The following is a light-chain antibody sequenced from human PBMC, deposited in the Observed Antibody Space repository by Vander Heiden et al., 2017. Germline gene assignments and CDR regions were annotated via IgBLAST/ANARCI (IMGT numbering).Light chain of an antibody. V-gene: IGKV4-1*01. CDR2: WAS. CDR3: QQYYTTLT. J-gene: IGKJ5*01. Sequence: DLVMPPSPASLAVSLGARAPLPGTSSQSVLYSSNNKNYLAWYRQKPGQPPELLIYWASTRESGVPDRFSGSGSGTDFTLTISSLQAEDVAVYYCQQYYTTLTFGQGTRLEIK. CDR1: QSVLYSSNNKNY.